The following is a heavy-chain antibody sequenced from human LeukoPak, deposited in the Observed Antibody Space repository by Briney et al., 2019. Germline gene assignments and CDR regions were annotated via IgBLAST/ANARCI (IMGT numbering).Heavy chain of an antibody. J-gene: IGHJ4*02. V-gene: IGHV3-53*01. CDR3: ARPSDSSGCCTFDY. CDR2: IYGGGST. D-gene: IGHD6-19*01. Sequence: GGSLRLSCAASGFTVSSNYMSWVRQAPGKGLEWVSIIYGGGSTYHADSVKGRFTISRDNSKNALYLQMNSLRAEDTAVYYFARPSDSSGCCTFDYWGQGALVTVSS. CDR1: GFTVSSNY.